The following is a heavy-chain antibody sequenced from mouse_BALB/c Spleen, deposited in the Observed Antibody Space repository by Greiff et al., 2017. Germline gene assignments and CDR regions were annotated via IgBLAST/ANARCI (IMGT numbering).Heavy chain of an antibody. Sequence: QVQLQQPGAELVKPGASVKMSCKASGYTFTSYWMHWVKQRPGQGLEWIGVIDPSDSYTSYNQKFKGKATLTVDTSSSTSYLQLSSLTSEDAAVYCCTRTLHFYDSSYRAMDYWGQGTSVTVSS. CDR1: GYTFTSYW. J-gene: IGHJ4*01. D-gene: IGHD1-1*01. CDR2: IDPSDSYT. V-gene: IGHV1S127*01. CDR3: TRTLHFYDSSYRAMDY.